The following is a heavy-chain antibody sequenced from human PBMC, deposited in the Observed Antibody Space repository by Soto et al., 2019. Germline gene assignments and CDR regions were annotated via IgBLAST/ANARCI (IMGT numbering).Heavy chain of an antibody. CDR3: GKDPNGDYVAAFDI. Sequence: GGALRLSCAASGFIFRNFAMNWVRQAPGKGLEWVSGIGASGGTTHLADSVKGRFTISRDNSRNILFLQMNSLRVEDTAVYYCGKDPNGDYVAAFDIWGPGTVVTVSS. V-gene: IGHV3-23*01. CDR1: GFIFRNFA. D-gene: IGHD4-17*01. CDR2: IGASGGTT. J-gene: IGHJ3*02.